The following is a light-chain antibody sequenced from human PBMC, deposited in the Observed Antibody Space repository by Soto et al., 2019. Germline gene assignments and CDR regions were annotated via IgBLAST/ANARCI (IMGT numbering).Light chain of an antibody. Sequence: QSALTQHASVSGSPGQSITISCAGTSSDVGNYILVSWYQQHPGKAPKLIIYEGAKRPSGVSTRFSGSKSGNTASLTISGLQAEDEADYYCCSYAGSPSVFGTGTKVTVL. CDR3: CSYAGSPSV. V-gene: IGLV2-23*01. CDR1: SSDVGNYIL. J-gene: IGLJ1*01. CDR2: EGA.